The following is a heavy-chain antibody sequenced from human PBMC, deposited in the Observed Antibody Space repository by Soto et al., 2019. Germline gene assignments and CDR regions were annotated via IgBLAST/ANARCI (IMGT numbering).Heavy chain of an antibody. J-gene: IGHJ4*02. CDR1: NDTFSSHF. Sequence: ASVKVSCKASNDTFSSHFIHWVRQAPGQGLEWMGRINPGPNSASYSKEFQGRLTLTSDIPSSTAYMQLSNLRSDDTAVYYCAGVFCRVSSVVIDYWGQGTLVTVSS. V-gene: IGHV1-46*01. CDR3: AGVFCRVSSVVIDY. D-gene: IGHD3-22*01. CDR2: INPGPNSA.